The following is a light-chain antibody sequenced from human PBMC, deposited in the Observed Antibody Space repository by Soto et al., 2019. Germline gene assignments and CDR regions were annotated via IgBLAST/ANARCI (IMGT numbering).Light chain of an antibody. Sequence: QSALTQPASVSWSPGQSVTISCTGTSSDVGAYKYVSWYQKHPGKAPKLMIYGVSNRPSGISNRFSGAKSGNTAFLTISGLQPEEEDDYYCSSFSGPTTLDVFGTGTKLTVL. J-gene: IGLJ1*01. CDR2: GVS. CDR1: SSDVGAYKY. CDR3: SSFSGPTTLDV. V-gene: IGLV2-14*03.